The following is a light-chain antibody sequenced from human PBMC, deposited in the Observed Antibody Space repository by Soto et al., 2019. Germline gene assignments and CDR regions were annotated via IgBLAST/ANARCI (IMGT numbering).Light chain of an antibody. J-gene: IGKJ4*01. Sequence: EIVMTQSPATLSVSPGERATLSCRASQSVSSNLAWYQQKPGQAPRLLIYGTSTRATGIPARFSGSGSGTEFTLTIGYLRPEDSAVYFCQQYHDWVTFGGGTKGDIK. CDR3: QQYHDWVT. V-gene: IGKV3D-15*01. CDR1: QSVSSN. CDR2: GTS.